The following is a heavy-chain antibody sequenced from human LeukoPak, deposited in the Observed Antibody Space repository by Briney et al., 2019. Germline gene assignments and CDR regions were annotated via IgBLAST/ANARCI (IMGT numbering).Heavy chain of an antibody. CDR2: INPNSGGT. V-gene: IGHV1-2*04. J-gene: IGHJ6*02. CDR1: GYTFTGYY. CDR3: ARGVEGYYYYGMDV. D-gene: IGHD2-15*01. Sequence: ASVKVSCKASGYTFTGYYMHWVRQAPGQGLGWMGWINPNSGGTNYAQKFQGWVTMTRDTSISTAYMELSRLRSDDTAVYYCARGVEGYYYYGMDVWGQGTTVTVSS.